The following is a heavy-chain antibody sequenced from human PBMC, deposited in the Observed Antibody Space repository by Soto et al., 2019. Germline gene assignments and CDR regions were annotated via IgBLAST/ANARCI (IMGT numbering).Heavy chain of an antibody. J-gene: IGHJ4*02. CDR3: AKTREIRGVGPAN. Sequence: GGSLRLSCAASGFTFSGYSMNWFRQAPGSGLEWVSSISTSGSTISYPASVKGRVTISRDNAKNSLYLQMNSLRADDTAVYYCAKTREIRGVGPANWGQGTLVTVSS. D-gene: IGHD3-10*01. CDR2: ISTSGSTI. V-gene: IGHV3-48*01. CDR1: GFTFSGYS.